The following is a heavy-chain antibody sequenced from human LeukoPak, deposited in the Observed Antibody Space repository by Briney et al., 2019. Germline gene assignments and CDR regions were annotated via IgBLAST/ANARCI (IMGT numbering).Heavy chain of an antibody. J-gene: IGHJ4*02. CDR1: GFTFDTYW. CDR3: ARRGASTGGLD. CDR2: INSDGSTA. Sequence: GGSLRLSCAASGFTFDTYWMLWVRHAPGKGLVWVSRINSDGSTANYADSVRGRFTISRDNAKKTLYLQMNSLRGDDTAVYYCARRGASTGGLDWGQGTLVTVSS. V-gene: IGHV3-74*01. D-gene: IGHD1-14*01.